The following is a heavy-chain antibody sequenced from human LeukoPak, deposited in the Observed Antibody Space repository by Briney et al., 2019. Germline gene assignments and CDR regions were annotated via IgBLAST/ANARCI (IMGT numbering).Heavy chain of an antibody. D-gene: IGHD3-10*01. J-gene: IGHJ4*02. CDR1: GYTFTGYY. CDR2: INPNSGGT. Sequence: ASVKASCKASGYTFTGYYMHWVRQAPGQGLEWMGWINPNSGGTNYAQKFQGRVTMTRDTSISTAYMELSRLRSDDTAVYYCARDAISRGIIDYWGQGTLVTVSS. CDR3: ARDAISRGIIDY. V-gene: IGHV1-2*02.